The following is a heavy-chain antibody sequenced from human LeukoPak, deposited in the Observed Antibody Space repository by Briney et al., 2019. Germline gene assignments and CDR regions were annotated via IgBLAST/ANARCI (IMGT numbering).Heavy chain of an antibody. CDR2: ISGSGGST. J-gene: IGHJ4*02. D-gene: IGHD6-6*01. CDR3: APYSSSSD. V-gene: IGHV3-23*01. CDR1: GFTFSSYG. Sequence: GGSLRLSCAASGFTFSSYGMSWVRQAPGKGLEWVSAISGSGGSTYYADSMKGRFTISRDSSKNTLYLQMNSLRAEDTAVYYCAPYSSSSDWGQGTLVTVSS.